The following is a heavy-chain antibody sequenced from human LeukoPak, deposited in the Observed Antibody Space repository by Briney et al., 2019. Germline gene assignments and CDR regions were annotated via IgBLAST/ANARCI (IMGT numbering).Heavy chain of an antibody. D-gene: IGHD2-15*01. J-gene: IGHJ4*02. Sequence: SETLSLTCSVTGVSINSYYWSWIRQPPGKGLEWIGYIYYSGSTNYNPSLKSRVTISVDTSKNQFSLKLSSVTAADTAVYYCASGYCSGDGCYNFDFWGQGTLVTVSS. CDR3: ASGYCSGDGCYNFDF. CDR1: GVSINSYY. CDR2: IYYSGST. V-gene: IGHV4-59*01.